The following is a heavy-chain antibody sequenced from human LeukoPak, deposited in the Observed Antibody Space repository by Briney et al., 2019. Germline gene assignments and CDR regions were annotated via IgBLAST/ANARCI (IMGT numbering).Heavy chain of an antibody. CDR1: GFTFSSYS. CDR2: ISSSSSYI. CDR3: ARDQKDYYYGMDV. J-gene: IGHJ6*02. V-gene: IGHV3-21*01. Sequence: GGSLRLSCAASGFTFSSYSMNWVRQAPGKGLEWVSSISSSSSYIYYAESVKGRFTISRDNAKNSLYLQMNSLRAEDTAVYYCARDQKDYYYGMDVWGQGTTVTVSS.